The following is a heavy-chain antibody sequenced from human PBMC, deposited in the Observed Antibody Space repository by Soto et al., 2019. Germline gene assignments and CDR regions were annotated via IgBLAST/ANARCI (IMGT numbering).Heavy chain of an antibody. D-gene: IGHD6-19*01. Sequence: SETLSLTCAVYGGSFIGYYLSWIRQPPGKGLEWIGSIYYSGSTYYNPSLKSRVTISVDTSKNQFSLKLSSVTAADTAVYYCARQAAVAGRYNWFDPWGQGTLVTVSS. CDR1: GGSFIGYY. CDR2: IYYSGST. CDR3: ARQAAVAGRYNWFDP. V-gene: IGHV4-39*01. J-gene: IGHJ5*02.